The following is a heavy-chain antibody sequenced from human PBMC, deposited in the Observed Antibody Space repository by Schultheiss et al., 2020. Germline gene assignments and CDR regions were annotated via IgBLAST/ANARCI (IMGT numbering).Heavy chain of an antibody. CDR2: LSGNVGNT. Sequence: GGSLRLSCAVSGFTFTNYAMTWVRQAPGKGLNWVSALSGNVGNTYYADSVKGRFTISRNISKNTMFLQMDNLRAEDTAVYYCAKALPLGTTVVTPGVDYWGQGTLVTVSS. D-gene: IGHD4-23*01. V-gene: IGHV3-23*01. CDR1: GFTFTNYA. J-gene: IGHJ4*02. CDR3: AKALPLGTTVVTPGVDY.